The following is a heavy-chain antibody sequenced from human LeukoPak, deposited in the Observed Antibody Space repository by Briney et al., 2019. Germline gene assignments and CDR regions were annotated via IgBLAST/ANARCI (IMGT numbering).Heavy chain of an antibody. CDR1: GGTFSIYA. V-gene: IGHV1-69*05. CDR2: IIPIFGTA. D-gene: IGHD6-13*01. Sequence: GASVTVSFTASGGTFSIYAINWVRQAPGQGLEWMGGIIPIFGTANYAQKFQGRLTITTDESTSTAYMELSRLRSEDTAVYYCARDRAGYSSRLGFDIWGQGTMVTVSS. CDR3: ARDRAGYSSRLGFDI. J-gene: IGHJ3*02.